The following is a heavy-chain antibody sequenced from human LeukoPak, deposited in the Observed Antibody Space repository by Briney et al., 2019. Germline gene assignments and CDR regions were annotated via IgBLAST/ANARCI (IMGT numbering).Heavy chain of an antibody. CDR3: ARDLGQTYYYDSSGLDY. CDR1: GYTFTGYY. CDR2: IIPNSGGT. Sequence: ASVKVSCKASGYTFTGYYMHWVRQAPGQGLEWMAWIIPNSGGTNYAQKFQGRVTMTRGTSISTAYMELSRLRSDDTAVYYCARDLGQTYYYDSSGLDYWGQGTLVTVSS. J-gene: IGHJ4*02. D-gene: IGHD3-22*01. V-gene: IGHV1-2*02.